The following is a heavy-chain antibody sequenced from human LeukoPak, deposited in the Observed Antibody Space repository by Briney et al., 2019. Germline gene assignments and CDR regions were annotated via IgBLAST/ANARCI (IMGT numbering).Heavy chain of an antibody. CDR2: IIPIFGTA. CDR1: GGTFISSA. V-gene: IGHV1-69*01. CDR3: AREDSSSSGA. J-gene: IGHJ5*02. D-gene: IGHD6-6*01. Sequence: GASVKVSCKASGGTFISSAISWVRQAPGQGLEWMGGIIPIFGTANYAQKFQGRVTITADESTSTAYMELSSLRSEDTAVYYCAREDSSSSGAWGQGTLVTVSS.